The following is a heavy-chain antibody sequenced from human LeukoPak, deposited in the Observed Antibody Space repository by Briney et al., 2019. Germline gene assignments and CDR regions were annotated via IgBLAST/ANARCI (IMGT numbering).Heavy chain of an antibody. CDR1: GGSFSGYY. V-gene: IGHV4-34*01. CDR3: ARGQRNRYSSRSGYYYYGMDV. J-gene: IGHJ6*02. CDR2: INHSGST. Sequence: PSETLSLTCAVHGGSFSGYYWSWIRQPPGKGLEWIGEINHSGSTNYNPSLKSRVTISVDTSKNQFSLKLSSMTAADTAVYYCARGQRNRYSSRSGYYYYGMDVWGQGTTVTVSS. D-gene: IGHD6-13*01.